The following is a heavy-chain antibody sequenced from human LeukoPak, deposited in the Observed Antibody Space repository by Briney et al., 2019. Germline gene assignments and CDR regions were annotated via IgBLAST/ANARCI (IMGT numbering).Heavy chain of an antibody. D-gene: IGHD2-2*02. CDR3: ARLNTYVRAFDF. J-gene: IGHJ4*02. CDR1: SGSTRSYF. CDR2: ISYSGAT. Sequence: SETLSLTCTVSSGSTRSYFWHWIRQPPRKGLERIGSISYSGATNYNPSLKSRVIISVDTSKNQFSLKLSSVTAADTAVYYCARLNTYVRAFDFWGQGTLVTVSS. V-gene: IGHV4-59*12.